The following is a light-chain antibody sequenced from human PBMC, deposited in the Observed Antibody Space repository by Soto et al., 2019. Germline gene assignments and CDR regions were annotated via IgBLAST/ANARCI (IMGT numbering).Light chain of an antibody. Sequence: DIQMTQSPSSLSASVGDRVTITCRASQNIGNYLHWYQQKPGKAPKLLIYAVSSLQTGVPSSFSGSGSGTDFTLTISGVQPEDFSNFFCQQSYNGPTWTFGQGTKVEIK. CDR3: QQSYNGPTWT. CDR2: AVS. CDR1: QNIGNY. J-gene: IGKJ1*01. V-gene: IGKV1-39*01.